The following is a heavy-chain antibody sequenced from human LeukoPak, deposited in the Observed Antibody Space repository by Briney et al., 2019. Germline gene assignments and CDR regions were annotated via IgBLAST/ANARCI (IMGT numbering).Heavy chain of an antibody. Sequence: SETLSLTCTVSGGSISSSRYYWGWIRQPPGKGLEWMGSIYYSGSTYYNPSLKSRVTISVDTSKNQFSLKLSSVTAADTAVYYCASSPDYGDYSYFDYWGQGTLVTVSS. CDR2: IYYSGST. J-gene: IGHJ4*02. V-gene: IGHV4-39*01. CDR1: GGSISSSRYY. CDR3: ASSPDYGDYSYFDY. D-gene: IGHD4-17*01.